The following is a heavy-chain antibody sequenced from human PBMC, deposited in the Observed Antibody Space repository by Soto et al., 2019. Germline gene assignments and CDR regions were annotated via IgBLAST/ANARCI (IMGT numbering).Heavy chain of an antibody. CDR3: SRVRQLVGYCYFYMDV. J-gene: IGHJ6*03. D-gene: IGHD6-6*01. CDR1: GYTFTNYG. V-gene: IGHV1-18*01. Sequence: QVQLLQSGAEVKKPGASVKVSCKASGYTFTNYGITWVRKAPGQGLEWMGRISAYNGDTHYTQRLQVRVTMTTDTSTSTAYMELMGMRSDDTAVYYWSRVRQLVGYCYFYMDVWGKGTTVTVSS. CDR2: ISAYNGDT.